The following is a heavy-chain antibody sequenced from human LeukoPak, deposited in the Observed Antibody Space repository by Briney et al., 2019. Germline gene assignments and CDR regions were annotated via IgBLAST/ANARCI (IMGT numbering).Heavy chain of an antibody. Sequence: ASVKVSCKASGYTFTSYDINWVRQATGQGLEWMGWMNPNSGNTGYAQKFQGRVTMTRNTSISTAYMELSSLRSEDTAVYYCARGNRRTTRYGMDVWGQGTTVTVSS. CDR2: MNPNSGNT. CDR1: GYTFTSYD. CDR3: ARGNRRTTRYGMDV. V-gene: IGHV1-8*01. J-gene: IGHJ6*02. D-gene: IGHD3-3*01.